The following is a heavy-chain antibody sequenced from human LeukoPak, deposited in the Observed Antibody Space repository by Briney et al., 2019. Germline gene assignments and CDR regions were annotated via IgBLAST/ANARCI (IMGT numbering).Heavy chain of an antibody. V-gene: IGHV3-74*01. CDR2: INSDGSST. CDR3: ARDTDTVTTILDY. D-gene: IGHD4-17*01. J-gene: IGHJ4*02. CDR1: GFTFSSYW. Sequence: PGGSLRLSCEAFGFTFSSYWMRWVRQAPGKGLVWVSRINSDGSSTSYADSVKGRFTISRDNAKNTLYLQMNSLRAEDTAVYYCARDTDTVTTILDYWGQGTLVTVSS.